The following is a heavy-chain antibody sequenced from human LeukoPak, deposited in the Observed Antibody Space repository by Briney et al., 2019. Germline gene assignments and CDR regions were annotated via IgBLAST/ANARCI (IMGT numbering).Heavy chain of an antibody. CDR2: IYTSGST. J-gene: IGHJ6*03. CDR1: GGSISSYY. CDR3: ARDLFRVGATRYYYMDV. D-gene: IGHD1-26*01. Sequence: SETLSLTCTVSGGSISSYYWSWIRQPAGKGLEWIGRIYTSGSTNYNPSLKSRVTISVDTSKNQFSLKLSSVTAADTAVYYCARDLFRVGATRYYYMDVWGKGTTVTVSS. V-gene: IGHV4-4*07.